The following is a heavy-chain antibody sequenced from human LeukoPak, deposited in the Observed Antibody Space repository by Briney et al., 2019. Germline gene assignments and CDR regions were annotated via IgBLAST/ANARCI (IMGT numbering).Heavy chain of an antibody. CDR1: GYTFTSYG. CDR3: ARSITMVRGAAYYFDY. CDR2: ISAYNGNT. Sequence: GSVKVSCKASGYTFTSYGISWVRQAPGQGLEWMGWISAYNGNTNYAQKLQGRVTMTTDTSTSTAYMGLRSLRSDDTAVYYCARSITMVRGAAYYFDYWGQGTLVTVSS. D-gene: IGHD3-10*01. J-gene: IGHJ4*02. V-gene: IGHV1-18*01.